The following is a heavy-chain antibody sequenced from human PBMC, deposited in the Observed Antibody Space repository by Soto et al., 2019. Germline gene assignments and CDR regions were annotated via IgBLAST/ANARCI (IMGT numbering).Heavy chain of an antibody. J-gene: IGHJ4*02. V-gene: IGHV3-15*01. CDR1: GFTFYNTW. D-gene: IGHD5-12*01. Sequence: GGSLRLSCTASGFTFYNTWMSWVRQAPGKGLEWVGRVKSKTDGGATDYTAPVKGRFTISRDDSQNTLYLQMNSLQTDDTAVYYCTTDRRSGYDTPFDFWGQGTLVTVSS. CDR2: VKSKTDGGAT. CDR3: TTDRRSGYDTPFDF.